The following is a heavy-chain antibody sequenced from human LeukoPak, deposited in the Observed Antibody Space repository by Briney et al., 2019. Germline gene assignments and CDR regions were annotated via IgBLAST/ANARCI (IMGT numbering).Heavy chain of an antibody. CDR2: ISGSGGST. J-gene: IGHJ4*02. CDR3: AKSLVGATGAFDY. V-gene: IGHV3-23*01. Sequence: GGSLRLSCAASGITFSRFWMSWVRQAPGKGLEWVSAISGSGGSTYYADSVKGRFTISRDNSKNTLYLQMNSLRAEDTAVYYCAKSLVGATGAFDYWGQGTLVTVSS. CDR1: GITFSRFW. D-gene: IGHD1-26*01.